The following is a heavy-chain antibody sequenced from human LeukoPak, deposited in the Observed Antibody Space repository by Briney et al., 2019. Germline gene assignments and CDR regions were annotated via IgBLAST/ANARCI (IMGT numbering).Heavy chain of an antibody. CDR1: GFTFSSYE. CDR3: ATQDYYYYYGMDV. V-gene: IGHV3-48*03. Sequence: PGGSLRLSCAASGFTFSSYEMNWVRQAPGKGLEWVSYISSSGSTIYYADSVKGRFTISRDSAKNSLYLQMNSLRAEDTAVYYCATQDYYYYYGMDVWGQGTTVTVSS. CDR2: ISSSGSTI. J-gene: IGHJ6*02.